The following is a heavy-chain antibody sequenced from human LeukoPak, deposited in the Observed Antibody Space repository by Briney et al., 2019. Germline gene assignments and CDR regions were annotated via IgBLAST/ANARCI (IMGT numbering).Heavy chain of an antibody. V-gene: IGHV4-61*02. CDR3: ARRKKQWLGGDY. CDR2: IYTSGST. Sequence: SETLSLTCTVSGGSISSGSYYWSWIRQPAGKGLEWIGRIYTSGSTNYNPSLKSRVTISVDTSKNQFSLKLSSVTAADTAVYYCARRKKQWLGGDYWGQGTLVTVSS. CDR1: GGSISSGSYY. J-gene: IGHJ4*02. D-gene: IGHD6-19*01.